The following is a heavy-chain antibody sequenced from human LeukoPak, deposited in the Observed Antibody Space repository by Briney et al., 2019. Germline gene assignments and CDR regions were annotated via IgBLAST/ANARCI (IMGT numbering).Heavy chain of an antibody. V-gene: IGHV4-30-2*01. CDR3: ATQLATYWYFDL. D-gene: IGHD6-13*01. J-gene: IGHJ2*01. Sequence: SETLSLTCAVSGGPISSGGYSWSWIRQPPGKGLEWIGYIYHSGSTYYNPSLKSRVTISVDRSKNQFSLKLSSVTAADTAVYYCATQLATYWYFDLWGRGTLVTVSS. CDR1: GGPISSGGYS. CDR2: IYHSGST.